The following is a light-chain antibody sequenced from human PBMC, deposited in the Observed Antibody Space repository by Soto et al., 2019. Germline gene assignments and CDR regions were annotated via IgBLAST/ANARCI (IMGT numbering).Light chain of an antibody. CDR2: SNN. J-gene: IGLJ3*02. Sequence: QSVLTQPPSASGTPGQRVTISCSGSSSNIGSKTVSWYQHLPGTAPKLLIYSNNQRPSGVPDRFSGSKSGTSASLAISGLQSEDEADYYCAAWEDSLNGGVFGGGTKVTVL. V-gene: IGLV1-44*01. CDR3: AAWEDSLNGGV. CDR1: SSNIGSKT.